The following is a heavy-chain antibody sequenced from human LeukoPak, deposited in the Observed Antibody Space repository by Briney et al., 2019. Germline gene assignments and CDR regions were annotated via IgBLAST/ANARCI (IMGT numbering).Heavy chain of an antibody. CDR1: GGSISGSY. Sequence: SETLSLTCTVSGGSISGSYWSWIRQPPGKGLERIGYVYYRGDTNYNPSLKSRLTISVDMSKNQFSLKLRSVTAADTAVYCARTGYSSDYYGMDVWGQGTTVTVSS. V-gene: IGHV4-59*01. CDR2: VYYRGDT. D-gene: IGHD6-19*01. J-gene: IGHJ6*02. CDR3: ARTGYSSDYYGMDV.